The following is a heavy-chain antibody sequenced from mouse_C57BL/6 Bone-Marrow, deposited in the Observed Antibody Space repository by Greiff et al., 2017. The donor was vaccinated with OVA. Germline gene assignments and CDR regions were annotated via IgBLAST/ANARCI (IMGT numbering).Heavy chain of an antibody. J-gene: IGHJ3*01. CDR1: GYAFSSSW. CDR2: IYPGDGDT. CDR3: ARSPLAY. V-gene: IGHV1-82*01. Sequence: QVQLQQSGPELVKPGASVKISCKASGYAFSSSWMNWVKQRPGKGLEWIGRIYPGDGDTNYNGKFKGKATLTVDKSSSTAYMELRSLTSEDTAVYYCARSPLAYWGQGTLVTVSA.